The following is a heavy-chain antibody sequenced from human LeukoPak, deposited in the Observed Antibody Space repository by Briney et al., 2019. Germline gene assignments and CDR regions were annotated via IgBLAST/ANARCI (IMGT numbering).Heavy chain of an antibody. CDR3: ARVPYSTGAFDY. CDR2: IGSSGSAI. V-gene: IGHV3-48*02. J-gene: IGHJ4*02. Sequence: PGGSLRLSCVASGFIFSSYSMNWVRQAPGKGLEWVSYIGSSGSAIYYADSVKGRFTISRDNAKNSLYLQMNSLRDEDTALYYCARVPYSTGAFDYWGQGTLVTVSS. D-gene: IGHD6-19*01. CDR1: GFIFSSYS.